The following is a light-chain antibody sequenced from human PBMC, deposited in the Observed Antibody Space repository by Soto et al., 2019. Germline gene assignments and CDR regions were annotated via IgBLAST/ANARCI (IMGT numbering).Light chain of an antibody. J-gene: IGKJ4*01. CDR3: QQYNNWPPLT. CDR1: QSVSNN. CDR2: AAS. V-gene: IGKV3-15*01. Sequence: EIVMSQSPATLSVSPGERATLCCRASQSVSNNLAWYQQKPGQAPRLLIYAASTRATGIPARFSGSGSATEFTLTISSLQSEDFAVYYCQQYNNWPPLTFGGGTKVEIK.